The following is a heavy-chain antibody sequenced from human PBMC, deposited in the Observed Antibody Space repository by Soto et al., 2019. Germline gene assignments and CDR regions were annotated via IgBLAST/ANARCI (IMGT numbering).Heavy chain of an antibody. J-gene: IGHJ6*02. D-gene: IGHD3-16*01. V-gene: IGHV1-18*01. CDR3: AMVDVYVTPSPQDV. Sequence: QVQLVQSRAEVKNPGASVKVSCKASGYSFTRYGIAWARQAPGQGLEWMGWINTYNGNTNYAQNLQGRVTLTTDTSTSTAYMELTSLRSNDTAIYYCAMVDVYVTPSPQDVWGQGTTVIVS. CDR2: INTYNGNT. CDR1: GYSFTRYG.